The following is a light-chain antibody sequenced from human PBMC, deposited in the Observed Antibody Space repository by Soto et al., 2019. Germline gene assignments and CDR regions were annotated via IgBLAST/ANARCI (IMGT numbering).Light chain of an antibody. CDR2: GAS. CDR1: QSVSSSF. V-gene: IGKV3-20*01. CDR3: QHYGNSLWT. J-gene: IGKJ1*01. Sequence: EILLTQSPGTLSLSPGERATLSCRASQSVSSSFLAWYQQKPGQAPRLLIYGASSRATGIPDRFSGSGSGTDFTLTISRLEPEDFAVYFCQHYGNSLWTFGQGTKVDIK.